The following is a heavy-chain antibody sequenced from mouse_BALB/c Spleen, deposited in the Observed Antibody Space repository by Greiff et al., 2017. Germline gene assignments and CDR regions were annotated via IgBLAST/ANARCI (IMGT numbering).Heavy chain of an antibody. CDR1: GYSITSGYY. CDR3: ARATTAKYYFDY. Sequence: EVKLQESGPGLVKPSQSLSLTCSVTGYSITSGYYWNWIRQFPGNKLEWMGYISYDGSNNYNPSLKNRISITRDTSKNQFFLKLNSVTTEDTATYYCARATTAKYYFDYWGQGTTLTVSS. CDR2: ISYDGSN. D-gene: IGHD1-2*01. J-gene: IGHJ2*01. V-gene: IGHV3-6*02.